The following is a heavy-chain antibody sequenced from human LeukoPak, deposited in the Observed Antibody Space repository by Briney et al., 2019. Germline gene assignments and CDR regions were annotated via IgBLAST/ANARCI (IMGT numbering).Heavy chain of an antibody. CDR2: ISGSCGST. V-gene: IGHV3-23*01. D-gene: IGHD3-9*01. J-gene: IGHJ4*02. CDR3: AKAVSERYFDWLYFDN. Sequence: GGSLRLSCAASGFTFSSYAMSWVRQAPGMGLEWVSAISGSCGSTYYADSVKGRFTISRDNSKNTLYLQMNSLRAEDTAVYYCAKAVSERYFDWLYFDNWGQGTLVTVSS. CDR1: GFTFSSYA.